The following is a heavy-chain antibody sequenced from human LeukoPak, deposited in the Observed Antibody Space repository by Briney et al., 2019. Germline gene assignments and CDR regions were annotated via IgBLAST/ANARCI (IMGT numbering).Heavy chain of an antibody. CDR1: GYTFTSYG. V-gene: IGHV1-18*01. Sequence: GASVEVSCKASGYTFTSYGISWVRQAPGQGLEWMGWISAYNGNTNYAQKFQGRVTMTRDTSISTAYMELSRLRSDDTAVYYCARNLWFGESSDAFDMWGQGTMVTVSS. CDR2: ISAYNGNT. CDR3: ARNLWFGESSDAFDM. D-gene: IGHD3-10*01. J-gene: IGHJ3*02.